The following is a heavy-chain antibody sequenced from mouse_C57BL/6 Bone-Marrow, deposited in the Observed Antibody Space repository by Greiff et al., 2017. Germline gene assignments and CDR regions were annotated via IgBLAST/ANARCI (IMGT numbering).Heavy chain of an antibody. J-gene: IGHJ2*01. D-gene: IGHD2-12*01. CDR2: INPYNGGT. CDR1: GYTFTDYY. V-gene: IGHV1-19*01. CDR3: ARCRDYSFCDY. Sequence: VQLKQSGPVLVKPGASVKMSCKASGYTFTDYYMNWVKQSHGKSLEWIGVINPYNGGTSYNQKFKGKATLTVAKSSSTAYMELNVPTSENSAVYYCARCRDYSFCDYWGQGTTLTVSS.